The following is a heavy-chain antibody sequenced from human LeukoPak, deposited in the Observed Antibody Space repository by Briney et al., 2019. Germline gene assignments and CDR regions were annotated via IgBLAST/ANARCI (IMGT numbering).Heavy chain of an antibody. CDR2: IYYSGST. V-gene: IGHV4-31*03. CDR3: AKDSRESSGHFPYYYYYHYGLDV. D-gene: IGHD3-22*01. J-gene: IGHJ6*02. CDR1: GGSISSGGYY. Sequence: PSQTLSLTCTVSGGSISSGGYYWSWIRQHPGKGLEWVGYIYYSGSTYYNPSLKSRVTISVDTSKNQFSLKLSSVTAADTAVYYCAKDSRESSGHFPYYYYYHYGLDVWGQGTTVTVSS.